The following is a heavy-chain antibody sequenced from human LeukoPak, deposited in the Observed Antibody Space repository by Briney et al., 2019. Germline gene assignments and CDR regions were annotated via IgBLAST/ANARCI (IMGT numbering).Heavy chain of an antibody. D-gene: IGHD3-9*01. CDR1: GYTFTSYD. V-gene: IGHV1-8*01. Sequence: ASVKVSCKASGYTFTSYDINWVRQATGQGLEWMGWMNPNSGNTGYAQKFQGRVTMTRNTSISTAYMELSSLRSEDTAVYYRASSTLRYFDWLLPAAYYYYGMDVWGQGTTVTVSS. CDR3: ASSTLRYFDWLLPAAYYYYGMDV. CDR2: MNPNSGNT. J-gene: IGHJ6*02.